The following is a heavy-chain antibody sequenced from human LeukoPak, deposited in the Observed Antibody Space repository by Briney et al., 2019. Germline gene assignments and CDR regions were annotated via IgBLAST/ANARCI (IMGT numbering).Heavy chain of an antibody. V-gene: IGHV3-7*02. CDR2: IKEDGSEK. D-gene: IGHD6-19*01. CDR3: ATEFSSAWYVW. J-gene: IGHJ4*02. Sequence: GGSLRLSCAASGCTFSSCWMSWVSQAPGKGLEWVANIKEDGSEKYYVDSVKGRFTISRDNAKNSLDLQLNSLRVEDTAVYYCATEFSSAWYVWWGQGTLVTVSS. CDR1: GCTFSSCW.